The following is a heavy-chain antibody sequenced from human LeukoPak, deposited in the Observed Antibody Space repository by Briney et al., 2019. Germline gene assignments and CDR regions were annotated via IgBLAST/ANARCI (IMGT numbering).Heavy chain of an antibody. CDR3: ARVLSSSWYDHYYYYYMDV. CDR2: ISSSGSTI. CDR1: GFTFSDYY. V-gene: IGHV3-11*04. J-gene: IGHJ6*03. D-gene: IGHD6-13*01. Sequence: GGSLRLSCAASGFTFSDYYMSWIRQAPGKGLEWVSYISSSGSTIFYADSVKGRFTISRDNAKNSLYLQMNSLRAEDTAVYYCARVLSSSWYDHYYYYYMDVWGKGTTVTVSS.